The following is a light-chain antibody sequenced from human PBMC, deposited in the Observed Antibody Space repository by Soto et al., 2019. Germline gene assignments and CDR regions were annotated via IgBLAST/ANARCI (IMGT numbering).Light chain of an antibody. CDR3: EQYDSSPYT. CDR1: QSVSSTY. J-gene: IGKJ2*01. CDR2: GAS. V-gene: IGKV3-20*01. Sequence: EMVLTQSPGTLSLSPGERATLSCRASQSVSSTYFAWYQHKPGQAPRRLIYGASSRETGIPDTFSGSGSGTDFTLTISRLEPEDLAVYYCEQYDSSPYTFGQGTKLEMK.